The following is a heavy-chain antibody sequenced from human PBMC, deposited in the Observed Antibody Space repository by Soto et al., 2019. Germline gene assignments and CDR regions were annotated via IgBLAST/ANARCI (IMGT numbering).Heavy chain of an antibody. Sequence: QVQLVQSGAEVKKPGASVKVSCKASGYTFSTYAMHWVRQAPGQRLEWMGWINAGNGNTNYSQKFQGRVTITRDTSASTAYMELSSLRSEDTAMYCCARGSIAVPTIYYYCYMDLLGKGTTVTVSS. CDR1: GYTFSTYA. J-gene: IGHJ6*03. V-gene: IGHV1-3*01. CDR3: ARGSIAVPTIYYYCYMDL. CDR2: INAGNGNT. D-gene: IGHD6-6*01.